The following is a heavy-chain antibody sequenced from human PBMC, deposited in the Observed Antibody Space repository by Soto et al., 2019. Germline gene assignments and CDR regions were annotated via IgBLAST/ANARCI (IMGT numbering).Heavy chain of an antibody. D-gene: IGHD4-17*01. CDR3: ARLEYGDRSYFDF. Sequence: PGESLKISWKGSGYSCTNHGIGWVRQMPGKGLEWMGIIYPGDSDTRYSPSFQGQVTISADKSISTAYLRWSSLRASDTPIYYSARLEYGDRSYFDFWRQGALVTVSS. CDR1: GYSCTNHG. CDR2: IYPGDSDT. V-gene: IGHV5-51*01. J-gene: IGHJ4*02.